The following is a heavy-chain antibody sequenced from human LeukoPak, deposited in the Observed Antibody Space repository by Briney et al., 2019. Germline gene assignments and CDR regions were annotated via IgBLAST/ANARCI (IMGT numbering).Heavy chain of an antibody. J-gene: IGHJ4*02. CDR1: GFTFSSYS. Sequence: GGSLRLSCAASGFTFSSYSMKWVRQAPGKGLEWVSSISSSSSYIYYADSVKGRFTISRDNAKNSLYLQMNSLRAEDTAVYYCARESSSWLIDYWGQGTLVTVSS. D-gene: IGHD6-13*01. CDR2: ISSSSSYI. V-gene: IGHV3-21*01. CDR3: ARESSSWLIDY.